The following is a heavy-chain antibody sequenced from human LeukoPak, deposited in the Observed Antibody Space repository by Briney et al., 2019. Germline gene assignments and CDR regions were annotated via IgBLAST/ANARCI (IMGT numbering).Heavy chain of an antibody. CDR1: GFTVSSNY. Sequence: GGSLRLSCAASGFTVSSNYMSWVRQAPGKGLEWVSVIYSGGSTYYADSVKGRFTISRDNSKNTLYLQMNRLRAEDTAVYYCARDLWDDSSGYYIYWGQGTLVTVSS. CDR3: ARDLWDDSSGYYIY. CDR2: IYSGGST. V-gene: IGHV3-66*02. D-gene: IGHD3-22*01. J-gene: IGHJ4*02.